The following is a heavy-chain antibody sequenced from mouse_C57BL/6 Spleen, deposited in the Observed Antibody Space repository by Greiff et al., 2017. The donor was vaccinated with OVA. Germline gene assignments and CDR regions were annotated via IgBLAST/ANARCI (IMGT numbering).Heavy chain of an antibody. CDR3: ANFRAYRNYGYYAMDY. CDR2: INPNNGGT. V-gene: IGHV1-22*01. Sequence: VQLQQSGPELVKPGASVKMSCKASGYTFTDYNMHWVKQSHGKSLEWIGYINPNNGGTSYNQKFKGKATLTVNKSSSTAYMELRSLTSEDSAVYYWANFRAYRNYGYYAMDYWGQGTSVTVSS. J-gene: IGHJ4*01. CDR1: GYTFTDYN. D-gene: IGHD2-5*01.